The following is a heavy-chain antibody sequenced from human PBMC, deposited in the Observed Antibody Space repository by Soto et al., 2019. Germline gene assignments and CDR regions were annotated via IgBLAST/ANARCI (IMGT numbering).Heavy chain of an antibody. CDR2: FDPEDGET. Sequence: ASVKVSCXVSGYTLTELSMHWVRQAPGKGLEWMGGFDPEDGETIYAQKFQGRVTMTEDTSTDTAYMELSSLRSEDTAVYYCATRTYGGNSGTSDYWGQGTLVTVSS. CDR1: GYTLTELS. J-gene: IGHJ4*02. D-gene: IGHD4-17*01. CDR3: ATRTYGGNSGTSDY. V-gene: IGHV1-24*01.